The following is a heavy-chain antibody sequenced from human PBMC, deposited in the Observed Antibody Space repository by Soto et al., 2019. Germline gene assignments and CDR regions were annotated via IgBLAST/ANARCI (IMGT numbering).Heavy chain of an antibody. CDR2: INHSGST. V-gene: IGHV4-34*01. Sequence: QVQLQQWGAGLLKPSETLSLTCAVYGGSFSGYYWSGIRQPPGKGLEWIGEINHSGSTNYNPSLKSRVTISVDTSKNQFSLKLSSVTAADTAVYYCATLTVTTGGTNFDYWGQGTLVTVSS. D-gene: IGHD4-4*01. J-gene: IGHJ4*02. CDR3: ATLTVTTGGTNFDY. CDR1: GGSFSGYY.